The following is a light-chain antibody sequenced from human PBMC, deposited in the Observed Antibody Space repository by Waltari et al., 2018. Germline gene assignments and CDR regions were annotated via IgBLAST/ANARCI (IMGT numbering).Light chain of an antibody. J-gene: IGLJ7*01. Sequence: QSALTQPRSVSGSPGQSVTISCSATSSDVGNYNFVSWYQQHPGNAPKLLIYDVVKRPSGVPDRFSGSKSGNTASLTISVLQTEDEADYYCCSYAGSYTFVFGGGTQLTVL. CDR1: SSDVGNYNF. CDR2: DVV. CDR3: CSYAGSYTFV. V-gene: IGLV2-11*01.